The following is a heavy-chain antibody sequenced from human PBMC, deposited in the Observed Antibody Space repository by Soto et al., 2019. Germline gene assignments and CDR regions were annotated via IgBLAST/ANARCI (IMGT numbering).Heavy chain of an antibody. J-gene: IGHJ4*02. Sequence: PSETLSLTCTVSGGSVSSGSYYWSWIRQPPGKGLEWIGYIYYSGSTNYNPSLKSRVTISVDTSKNQFSLKLSSVTAADTAVYYCARAGGLGYYDSSGYLDYWGQGTLVTVSS. D-gene: IGHD3-22*01. CDR1: GGSVSSGSYY. CDR3: ARAGGLGYYDSSGYLDY. CDR2: IYYSGST. V-gene: IGHV4-61*01.